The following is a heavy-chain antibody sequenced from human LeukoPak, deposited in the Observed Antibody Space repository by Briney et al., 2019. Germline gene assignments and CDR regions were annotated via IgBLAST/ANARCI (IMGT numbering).Heavy chain of an antibody. CDR1: GGSFSGYY. D-gene: IGHD3-3*01. V-gene: IGHV4-34*01. J-gene: IGHJ4*02. CDR3: ARSDFGVVTHY. Sequence: SETLSLTCAVYGGSFSGYYWSWVRQPPGKGLEWIGEIYHSGSTNYNPSLKSRVTISVDKSKNQFSLKLSSVTAADTAVYYCARSDFGVVTHYWGQGTLVTVSS. CDR2: IYHSGST.